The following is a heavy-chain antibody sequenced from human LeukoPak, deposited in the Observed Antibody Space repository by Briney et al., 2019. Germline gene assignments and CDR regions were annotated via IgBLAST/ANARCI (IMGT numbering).Heavy chain of an antibody. V-gene: IGHV3-48*03. CDR3: ARDNRGWQGIAARPKRSDYYYMDV. J-gene: IGHJ6*03. CDR2: ISSRGSTI. Sequence: GGSLRLSCAASGFTFSSYEMNWVRQAPGKGLEWVSYISSRGSTIYYADSVKGRFTISRDNAKNSLYLQMNSLRAEDTAVYYCARDNRGWQGIAARPKRSDYYYMDVWGKGTTVTVSS. CDR1: GFTFSSYE. D-gene: IGHD6-6*01.